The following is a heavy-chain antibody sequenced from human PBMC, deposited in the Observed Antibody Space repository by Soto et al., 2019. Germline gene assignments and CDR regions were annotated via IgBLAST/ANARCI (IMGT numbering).Heavy chain of an antibody. CDR2: IYTSGST. J-gene: IGHJ5*01. V-gene: IGHV4-4*07. Sequence: PSETLSLTCTVSGGSISSYYWSWIRQPAGKGLEWIGRIYTSGSTNYNPSLKSRVTISRDNAKNSLYLQLDSLRVEDTAVYFCARDRGSEVFDSWGQGTLVTVSS. D-gene: IGHD5-12*01. CDR3: ARDRGSEVFDS. CDR1: GGSISSYY.